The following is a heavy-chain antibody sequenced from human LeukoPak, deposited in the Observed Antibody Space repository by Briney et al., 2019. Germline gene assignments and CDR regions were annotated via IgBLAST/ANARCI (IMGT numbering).Heavy chain of an antibody. J-gene: IGHJ6*02. Sequence: GASVKVSCKASGGTFSSYAISWVRQAPGQGLEWMGGIIPIFGTANYAQKFQGRVTITADESTSTAYMELSSLRSEDTAVYYCARESARAVGYYYGMDVWGQGTTVTVSS. V-gene: IGHV1-69*13. CDR1: GGTFSSYA. D-gene: IGHD4-23*01. CDR3: ARESARAVGYYYGMDV. CDR2: IIPIFGTA.